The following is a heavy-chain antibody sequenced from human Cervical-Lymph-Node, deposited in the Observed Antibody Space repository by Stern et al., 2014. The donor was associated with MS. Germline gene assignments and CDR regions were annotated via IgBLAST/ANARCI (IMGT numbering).Heavy chain of an antibody. Sequence: MQLVQSGAEVKKPGESLKISCKGSGYNFTTYWIAWGRQMPGRGLEWMGLIYPGDSQTRYSPSFQGHVTMSADTSISTAYLQWSSLKASDTAIYYCARPSNSGLFLHHWGQGTLVTVSS. CDR2: IYPGDSQT. CDR1: GYNFTTYW. V-gene: IGHV5-51*01. CDR3: ARPSNSGLFLHH. J-gene: IGHJ1*01. D-gene: IGHD6-19*01.